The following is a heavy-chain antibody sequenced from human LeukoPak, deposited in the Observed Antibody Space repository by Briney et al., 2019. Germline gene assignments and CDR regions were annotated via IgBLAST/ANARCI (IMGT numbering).Heavy chain of an antibody. V-gene: IGHV1-69*04. CDR1: GGTFSSYA. Sequence: SVKVSCKASGGTFSSYAISWVRQAPGQGLEWMGRIIPILGIANYAQKFQGRVTITADKSTSTAYMELSSLRAEDTAVYYCAKVVDYYYYYMDVWGKGTTVTVSS. CDR3: AKVVDYYYYYMDV. J-gene: IGHJ6*03. CDR2: IIPILGIA. D-gene: IGHD2-2*01.